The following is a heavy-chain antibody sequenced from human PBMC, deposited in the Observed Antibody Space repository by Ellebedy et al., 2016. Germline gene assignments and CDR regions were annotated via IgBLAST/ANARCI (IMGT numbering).Heavy chain of an antibody. J-gene: IGHJ5*02. V-gene: IGHV4-39*01. CDR2: IYYSGST. CDR1: GGSISSSSYY. CDR3: ARSYYDFWSGYSPRWFDP. D-gene: IGHD3-3*01. Sequence: SETLSLXCTVSGGSISSSSYYWGWIRQPPGKGLEWIGSIYYSGSTYYNPSLKSRVTISVDTSKNQFSLKRSSVTAADTAVYYCARSYYDFWSGYSPRWFDPWGQGTLVTVSS.